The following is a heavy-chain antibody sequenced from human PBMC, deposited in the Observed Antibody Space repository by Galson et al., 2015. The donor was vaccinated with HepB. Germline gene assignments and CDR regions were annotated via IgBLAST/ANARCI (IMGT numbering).Heavy chain of an antibody. CDR3: ARHGVRVYYDSSGYYYWDSDAFDI. V-gene: IGHV5-51*01. CDR2: IYPGDSDT. Sequence: QSGAEVKKPGESLKISCKGSGYSFTSYWIGWVRQMPGKGLEWMGIIYPGDSDTRYSPSFQGQVTISADKSISTAYLQWSSLKASDTAMYYCARHGVRVYYDSSGYYYWDSDAFDIWGQGTMVTVSS. J-gene: IGHJ3*02. CDR1: GYSFTSYW. D-gene: IGHD3-22*01.